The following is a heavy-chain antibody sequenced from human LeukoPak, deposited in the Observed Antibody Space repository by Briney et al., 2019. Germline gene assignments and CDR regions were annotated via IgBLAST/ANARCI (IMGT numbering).Heavy chain of an antibody. CDR2: FHYGGST. CDR3: ARPPHYYDSSGAFDI. Sequence: SETLSLTCTVSGGSISSSSYYWGWIRQPPGKGLEWIVRFHYGGSTYYNPSLKSRVTISVDTSKNQFSLKLSSVTAADTAVYYCARPPHYYDSSGAFDIWGQGTMVTVSP. D-gene: IGHD3-22*01. V-gene: IGHV4-39*01. CDR1: GGSISSSSYY. J-gene: IGHJ3*02.